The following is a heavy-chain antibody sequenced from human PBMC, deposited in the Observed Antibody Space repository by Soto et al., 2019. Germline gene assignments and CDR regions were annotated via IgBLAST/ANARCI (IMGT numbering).Heavy chain of an antibody. Sequence: TSETLSPTCPVSGGSLSSYYWSWIRQPPGKGLEWIGYIYYSGSTNYNPSLKSRVTISVDTSKNQFSLKLSSVTAADTAVYYCARDLNWLEPYGMDVWGQGTTVTVSS. CDR2: IYYSGST. J-gene: IGHJ6*02. V-gene: IGHV4-59*01. CDR3: ARDLNWLEPYGMDV. CDR1: GGSLSSYY. D-gene: IGHD6-19*01.